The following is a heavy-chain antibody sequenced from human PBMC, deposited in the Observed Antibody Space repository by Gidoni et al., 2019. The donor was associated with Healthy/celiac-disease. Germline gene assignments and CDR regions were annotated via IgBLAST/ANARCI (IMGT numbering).Heavy chain of an antibody. CDR3: ARDQGAVPAAMRAYYYYGMDV. Sequence: QVQLQESGPGLVKPSGTLSLTCAASGCSISRSHWWSWVRQPPGKGLEWIGEIYHSESTNYNPSLKSRVTISVDKSKNQFSLKLSSVTAADTAVYYCARDQGAVPAAMRAYYYYGMDVWGQGTTVTVSS. D-gene: IGHD2-2*01. CDR1: GCSISRSHW. V-gene: IGHV4-4*02. J-gene: IGHJ6*02. CDR2: IYHSEST.